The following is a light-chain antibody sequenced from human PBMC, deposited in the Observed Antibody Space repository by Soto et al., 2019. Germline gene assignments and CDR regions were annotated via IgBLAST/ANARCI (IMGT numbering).Light chain of an antibody. CDR2: GAS. Sequence: EIGMTQSPATLSVSPGERATLSCRASQSVSRNLAWYQQKPGQAPRLLIYGASTRATGIPARFSGSGSGTEFTITISSLQSEYFAVYYCQQYNNWWTFGQGTKVEIK. V-gene: IGKV3-15*01. CDR1: QSVSRN. CDR3: QQYNNWWT. J-gene: IGKJ1*01.